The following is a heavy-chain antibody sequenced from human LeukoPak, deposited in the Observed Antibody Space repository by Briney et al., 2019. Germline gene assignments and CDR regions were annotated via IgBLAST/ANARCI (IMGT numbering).Heavy chain of an antibody. V-gene: IGHV3-53*01. CDR1: GFTVSMNY. CDR2: IYSSGST. CDR3: ARELPDYGLSMDV. D-gene: IGHD4-17*01. Sequence: GSLRLSCAASGFTVSMNYMSWVRQAAGKGLEWVSVIYSSGSTHYADSVKGRFTISRDNSKNTVYLQMNSLRVEDTAVYYCARELPDYGLSMDVWGKGTTVTISS. J-gene: IGHJ6*03.